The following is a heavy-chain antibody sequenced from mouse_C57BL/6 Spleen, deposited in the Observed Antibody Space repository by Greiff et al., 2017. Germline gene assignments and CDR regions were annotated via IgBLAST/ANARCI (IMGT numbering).Heavy chain of an antibody. CDR3: SRSNIGTGTHYYAMDY. CDR1: GYTFTSYW. V-gene: IGHV1-55*01. CDR2: IYPGSGST. D-gene: IGHD4-1*01. J-gene: IGHJ4*01. Sequence: QVHVKQPGAELVKPGASVKMSCKASGYTFTSYWITWVKQRPGQGLEWIGDIYPGSGSTNYNEKFKSKATLTVDTSSSTAYMQLSSLTSEDSAVYYWSRSNIGTGTHYYAMDYWGQGTSVTVSS.